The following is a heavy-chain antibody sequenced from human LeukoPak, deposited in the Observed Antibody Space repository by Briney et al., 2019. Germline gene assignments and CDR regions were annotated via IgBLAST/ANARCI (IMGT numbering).Heavy chain of an antibody. J-gene: IGHJ4*02. Sequence: PGGSLRLSCAASGFTVSSNYMSWVRQAPGKGLEWVSVIYSGGSTYYADSVKGRFTISRDNSKNTLYLQVNSLRAEDTAVYYCASLSNREETNYWGQGTLVTVSS. CDR3: ASLSNREETNY. CDR2: IYSGGST. D-gene: IGHD1-1*01. V-gene: IGHV3-53*01. CDR1: GFTVSSNY.